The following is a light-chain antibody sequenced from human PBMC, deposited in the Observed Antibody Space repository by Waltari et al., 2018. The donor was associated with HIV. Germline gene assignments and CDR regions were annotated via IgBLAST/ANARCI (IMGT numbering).Light chain of an antibody. V-gene: IGKV2-28*01. J-gene: IGKJ2*01. CDR1: QSLLHRNGYNY. CDR3: MQALQTVST. Sequence: DIVMTQSPLSLPVTPGEPASIYCRSSQSLLHRNGYNYLDWYLQKPGQPPQLLIYLGSHRAPGVPDRFSGSVSGTDFTLKISRVEAEDVGVYYCMQALQTVSTFGQGTKLEIK. CDR2: LGS.